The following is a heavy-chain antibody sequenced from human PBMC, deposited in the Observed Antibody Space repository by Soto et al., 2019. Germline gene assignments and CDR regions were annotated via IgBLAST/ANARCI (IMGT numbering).Heavy chain of an antibody. V-gene: IGHV1-69*01. Sequence: QVQLVQSEAEVKKPGSSVKVSCKASGGTFSNFTISWVRQAPGQGLEWMGGIIPIFQTANYALKFQGRVKISADESTSTAYMELNSLRSEDTAVYYCARWSHWTPLYYSGMDVWGQGTTVIVSS. J-gene: IGHJ6*02. CDR1: GGTFSNFT. D-gene: IGHD1-1*01. CDR2: IIPIFQTA. CDR3: ARWSHWTPLYYSGMDV.